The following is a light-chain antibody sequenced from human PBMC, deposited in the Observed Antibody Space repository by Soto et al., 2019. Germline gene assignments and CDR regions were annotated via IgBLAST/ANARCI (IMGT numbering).Light chain of an antibody. Sequence: DIVLTQSPATLYLSPGERATLSCRASQSVSSYLAWYQQKPGQAPRLLIYDASNRATGIPARFSGSGSGTDFTLTISSLEPEDFAVYYCQQRSNWPPIFTFGPGTKVDIK. CDR2: DAS. V-gene: IGKV3-11*01. CDR1: QSVSSY. CDR3: QQRSNWPPIFT. J-gene: IGKJ3*01.